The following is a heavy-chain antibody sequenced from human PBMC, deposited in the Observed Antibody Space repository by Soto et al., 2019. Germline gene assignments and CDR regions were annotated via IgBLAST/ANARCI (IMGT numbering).Heavy chain of an antibody. V-gene: IGHV3-48*02. Sequence: XXSLRLSCAASGFTFSNYSMHWVLQAPGKGLEWVSYISSSSSTIYYADSVKGRFTISRDNAKNSLYLQMNRLRDEDTAVYYCASLVIFGASDYWGQGTLVTVSS. CDR1: GFTFSNYS. D-gene: IGHD3-3*01. CDR3: ASLVIFGASDY. J-gene: IGHJ4*02. CDR2: ISSSSSTI.